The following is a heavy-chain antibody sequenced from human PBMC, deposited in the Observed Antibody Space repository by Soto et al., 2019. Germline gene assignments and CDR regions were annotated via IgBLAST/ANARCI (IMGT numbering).Heavy chain of an antibody. CDR3: ASDRGYCSGGGCYSIHYYYGLDV. CDR1: GYTFTSYY. D-gene: IGHD2-15*01. V-gene: IGHV1-46*01. J-gene: IGHJ6*02. CDR2: INPSGGST. Sequence: QVQLVQSGAEVKKPGASVKVSCKASGYTFTSYYMHWVRQAPGQGLEWMGIINPSGGSTSYAQKFQGRVTMTRDTSTSTVYMELSSLRSEDTAVYYCASDRGYCSGGGCYSIHYYYGLDVWGQGTTVTVSS.